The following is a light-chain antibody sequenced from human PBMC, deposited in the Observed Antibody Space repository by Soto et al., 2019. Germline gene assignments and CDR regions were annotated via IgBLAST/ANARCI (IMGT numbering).Light chain of an antibody. V-gene: IGKV3-15*01. CDR1: QGVTTN. CDR3: QQYSTRPRT. CDR2: GAS. J-gene: IGKJ4*02. Sequence: EIVMTQSPATLSVSPGERATLSCRASQGVTTNLAWYQQKPGQAPRLLSYGASTRATGIPARFSGSESASEFTLTISSLQSEELAVYYCQQYSTRPRTISGETKV.